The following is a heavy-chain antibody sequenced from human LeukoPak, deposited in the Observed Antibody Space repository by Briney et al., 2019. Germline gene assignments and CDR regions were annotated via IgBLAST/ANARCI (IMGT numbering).Heavy chain of an antibody. D-gene: IGHD5-12*01. V-gene: IGHV3-7*01. CDR2: IKEDGSAT. CDR1: EFTFSNSW. CDR3: TEARRHAFDI. Sequence: GGSLRLSXSVSEFTFSNSWMSWLRQAPGEGLEWVANIKEDGSATYYVDSVRGRFIISRDNAENSLYLQMNNLKAEDTAVYYCTEARRHAFDIWGQRIMVTVSS. J-gene: IGHJ3*02.